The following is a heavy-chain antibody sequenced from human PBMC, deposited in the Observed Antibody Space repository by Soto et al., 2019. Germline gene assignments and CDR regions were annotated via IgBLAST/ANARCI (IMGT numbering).Heavy chain of an antibody. CDR2: ISGDNGQT. J-gene: IGHJ6*02. D-gene: IGHD5-18*01. CDR3: ARDGRKQLWLAGLSAMDV. Sequence: QVQVVQSGPEVKKPGASVMVSCKASGYTFTSYGISWVRQAPGQGLEWMGWISGDNGQTTYGQKFRGRVTITTDTSTSTAYMELRSLGCDDTGVYYCARDGRKQLWLAGLSAMDVWGQGTTVTVSS. CDR1: GYTFTSYG. V-gene: IGHV1-18*01.